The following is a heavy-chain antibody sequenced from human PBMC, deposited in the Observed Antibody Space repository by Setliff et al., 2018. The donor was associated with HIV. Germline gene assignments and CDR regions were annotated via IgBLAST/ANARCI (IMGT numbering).Heavy chain of an antibody. CDR3: ARDLVVVAPYYCFDP. D-gene: IGHD2-15*01. CDR2: INPDSGGT. V-gene: IGHV1-2*02. Sequence: GASVKVSCKASGYTFTGYYIHWVRQAPGQGLEWMGWINPDSGGTNYAQKFQGRVTMARDTSSSTAYMELSRLRSDDTAVYYCARDLVVVAPYYCFDPWGQGTLVTVSS. CDR1: GYTFTGYY. J-gene: IGHJ5*02.